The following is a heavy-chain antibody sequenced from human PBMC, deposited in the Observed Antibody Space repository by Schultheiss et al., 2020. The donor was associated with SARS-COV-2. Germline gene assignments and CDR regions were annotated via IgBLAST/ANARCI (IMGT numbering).Heavy chain of an antibody. Sequence: GGSLRLSCAASGFTFSDYYMNWIRQAPGKGLEWVAIISYDGSNKYYADSVKGRFTISRDNSKNTLYLQMNSLRAEDTAVYYCARASYYDILTGYSLADGWYFDLWGRGTLVTVSS. CDR3: ARASYYDILTGYSLADGWYFDL. CDR1: GFTFSDYY. V-gene: IGHV3-30*03. J-gene: IGHJ2*01. CDR2: ISYDGSNK. D-gene: IGHD3-9*01.